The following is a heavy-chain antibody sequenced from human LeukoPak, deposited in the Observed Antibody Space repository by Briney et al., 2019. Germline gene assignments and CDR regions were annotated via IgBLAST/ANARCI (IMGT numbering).Heavy chain of an antibody. CDR3: ARDMHYYDSSGYYYYFDY. V-gene: IGHV3-7*01. CDR1: GFTFGNHW. CDR2: IKQIGGEN. J-gene: IGHJ4*02. Sequence: GGSLRLSCAASGFTFGNHWMSWVRQAPGKGLEWVANIKQIGGENYYVDSVKGRFTISRDNAKNSLYLQMNSLRAEDTAVYYCARDMHYYDSSGYYYYFDYWGQGALVTVSS. D-gene: IGHD3-22*01.